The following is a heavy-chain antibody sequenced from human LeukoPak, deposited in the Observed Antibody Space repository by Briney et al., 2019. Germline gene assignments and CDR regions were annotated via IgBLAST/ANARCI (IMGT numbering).Heavy chain of an antibody. CDR1: GFTFKNYG. CDR3: ARANDGC. D-gene: IGHD5-24*01. CDR2: ISSSSSYI. V-gene: IGHV3-21*01. J-gene: IGHJ4*02. Sequence: GGSLRLSCEGSGFTFKNYGMSWVRQAPGKGLEWVSSISSSSSYIYYADSVKGRFTISRDNAKNSLYLQMNSLRAEDTAVYYCARANDGCWGQGTLVTVSS.